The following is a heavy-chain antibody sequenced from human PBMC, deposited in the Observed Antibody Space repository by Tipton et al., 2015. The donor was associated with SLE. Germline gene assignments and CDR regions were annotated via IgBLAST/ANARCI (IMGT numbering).Heavy chain of an antibody. CDR1: GDSISSGFYY. V-gene: IGHV4-61*02. CDR3: ARLDWGYFDY. CDR2: ISSTGST. D-gene: IGHD3/OR15-3a*01. J-gene: IGHJ4*01. Sequence: TLSLTCTVSGDSISSGFYYWNWLRQSAGGGLEWIGRISSTGSTNYNPPLTSRVTISVDTSKNQFSLKLSSVTAADTAVYYCARLDWGYFDYWGQGTLVTVSS.